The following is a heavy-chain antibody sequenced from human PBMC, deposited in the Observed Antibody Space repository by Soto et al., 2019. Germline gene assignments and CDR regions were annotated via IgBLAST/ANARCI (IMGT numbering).Heavy chain of an antibody. CDR2: ISSSGGST. J-gene: IGHJ6*03. CDR1: GFTFSSHA. CDR3: ARDEGDLYYYYMDV. D-gene: IGHD2-21*02. V-gene: IGHV3-64*07. Sequence: EVQLVESGGGLVQPVGSLRLSCAASGFTFSSHAMHWVRQAPGKGLEYVSTISSSGGSTYYADSVKGRFTISRDNSKNTLYLQMGSLRAEDMAVYYCARDEGDLYYYYMDVWGKGTTVTVSS.